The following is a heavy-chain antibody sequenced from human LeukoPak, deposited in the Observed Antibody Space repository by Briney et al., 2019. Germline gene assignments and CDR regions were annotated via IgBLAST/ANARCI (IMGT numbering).Heavy chain of an antibody. CDR3: AREVPDSSGYYFDY. V-gene: IGHV4-59*01. CDR1: GGSIRSYY. CDR2: ISYSGST. Sequence: PETLSLTCNVSGGSIRSYYWSWIRQPPGKGLEWIGFISYSGSTNYNPSLKSRVTISVDTSKNQFSLKLISVTAADTAVYHCAREVPDSSGYYFDYWGQGTLVTVSS. D-gene: IGHD3-22*01. J-gene: IGHJ4*02.